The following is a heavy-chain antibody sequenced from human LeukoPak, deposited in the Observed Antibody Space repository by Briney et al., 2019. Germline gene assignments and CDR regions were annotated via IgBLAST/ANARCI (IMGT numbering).Heavy chain of an antibody. V-gene: IGHV4-59*07. D-gene: IGHD6-19*01. CDR1: GGSISRYY. CDR3: ARAVAGDYFDY. J-gene: IGHJ4*02. CDR2: IYYSGST. Sequence: SDSLSLAWPVAGGSISRYYWSWIRQPPGKGLEWLGYIYYSGSTNYNPSLKSRITISVDTSKNQFSLKLSSVTAADTAVYYCARAVAGDYFDYWGQGTLVTVSS.